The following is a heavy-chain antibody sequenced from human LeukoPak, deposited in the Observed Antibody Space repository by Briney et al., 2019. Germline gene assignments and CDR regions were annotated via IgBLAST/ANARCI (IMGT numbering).Heavy chain of an antibody. CDR1: GGSFSGYH. V-gene: IGHV4-34*01. J-gene: IGHJ4*02. CDR3: AKGKYDSSDYSGGWYYFDY. D-gene: IGHD3-22*01. Sequence: PSETLSLTCAVFGGSFSGYHWTWIRQSPRKGLEWIGQINHSGSANYNRSLKSRVTITIASSKSEFSLELSSVTAADSAMYYCAKGKYDSSDYSGGWYYFDYWGQGSLVTVSS. CDR2: INHSGSA.